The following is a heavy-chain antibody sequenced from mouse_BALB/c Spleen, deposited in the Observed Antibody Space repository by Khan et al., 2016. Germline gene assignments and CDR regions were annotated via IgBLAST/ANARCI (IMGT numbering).Heavy chain of an antibody. CDR1: GFTFSSYT. V-gene: IGHV5-6-4*01. Sequence: EVELVESGGGLVKPGGSLKLSCAASGFTFSSYTMSWVRQTPAKRLEWVATISSGGSYTYYPANMKGRFTISRDNAKNTLYLQMSSLTSEDTAMCYCRRDSAGGLAYWGQGTLVTVSA. CDR3: RRDSAGGLAY. CDR2: ISSGGSYT. J-gene: IGHJ3*01.